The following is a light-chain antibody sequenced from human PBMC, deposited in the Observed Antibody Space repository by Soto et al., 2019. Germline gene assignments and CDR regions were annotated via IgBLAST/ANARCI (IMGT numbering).Light chain of an antibody. CDR3: CFYCGSKTLG. Sequence: QSALTQPASVSGSPGQSITISCTGTSNNIGSYNLVSWYQQHPGKAPKLMIYEGSKRPSGVSNRFSGSKSGNTASLTISGLQAGDEAEYFFCFYCGSKTLGFGGGTKVTVL. CDR1: SNNIGSYNL. V-gene: IGLV2-23*01. J-gene: IGLJ2*01. CDR2: EGS.